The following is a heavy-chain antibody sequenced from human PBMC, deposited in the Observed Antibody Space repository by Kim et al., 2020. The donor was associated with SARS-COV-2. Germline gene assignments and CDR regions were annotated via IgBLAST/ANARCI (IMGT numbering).Heavy chain of an antibody. CDR2: IYVDDSDT. CDR1: ANSFSDYW. V-gene: IGHV5-51*01. CDR3: ARSKYFDLLTGYDY. D-gene: IGHD3-9*01. Sequence: GESLKISCKGSANSFSDYWIAWVRQMPGKGLEWMGIIYVDDSDTKYSPSFRGQVTISVGRSISTAYLVWSILKASDTAMYYCARSKYFDLLTGYDYWGRGTLVTVSS. J-gene: IGHJ4*02.